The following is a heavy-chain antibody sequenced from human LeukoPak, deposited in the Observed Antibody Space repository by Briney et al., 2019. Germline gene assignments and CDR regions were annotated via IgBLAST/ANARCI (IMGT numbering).Heavy chain of an antibody. J-gene: IGHJ4*02. CDR3: ARDRACSNGVCSYFDY. CDR1: GGSFSGYY. CDR2: IYYSGST. V-gene: IGHV4-34*01. Sequence: SETLSLTCAVYGGSFSGYYWSWIRQPPGKGLEWIGSIYYSGSTYYNPSLKSRVTLSADTSKNQFSLALSSVTAADTAVYYCARDRACSNGVCSYFDYWGQGTVVTVSS. D-gene: IGHD2-8*01.